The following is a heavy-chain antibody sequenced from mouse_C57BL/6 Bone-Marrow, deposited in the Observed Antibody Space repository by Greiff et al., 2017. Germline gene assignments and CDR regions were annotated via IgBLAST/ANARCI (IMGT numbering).Heavy chain of an antibody. Sequence: EVHLVESGGGLVQPGGSLKLSCAASGFTFSDYYMYWVRQTPEKRLEWVAYISNGGGSTYYPDTVKGRFTISRDNAKNTLYLQMSRLKSEDTAMYYCARHGPYGYYVDYWGQGTTLTVSS. J-gene: IGHJ2*01. D-gene: IGHD2-2*01. V-gene: IGHV5-12*01. CDR2: ISNGGGST. CDR1: GFTFSDYY. CDR3: ARHGPYGYYVDY.